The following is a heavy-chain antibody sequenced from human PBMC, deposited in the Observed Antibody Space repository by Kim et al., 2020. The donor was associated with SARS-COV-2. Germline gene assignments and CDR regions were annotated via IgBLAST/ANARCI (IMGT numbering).Heavy chain of an antibody. D-gene: IGHD3-3*01. Sequence: SETLSLTCDVYGGSFSGHHWTWIRQPPGKGLEWIGEIHPDGSANYTPSLKSRVTISLDTSNNQFSLRLTSVTAADAAVYYCARGWSKTWPPAHYWGQGTVVAVSS. CDR2: IHPDGSA. CDR1: GGSFSGHH. J-gene: IGHJ4*02. V-gene: IGHV4-34*01. CDR3: ARGWSKTWPPAHY.